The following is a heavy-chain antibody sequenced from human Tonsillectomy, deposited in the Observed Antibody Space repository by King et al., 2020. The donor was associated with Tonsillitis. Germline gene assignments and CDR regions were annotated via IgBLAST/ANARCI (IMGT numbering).Heavy chain of an antibody. CDR2: ISSSDSYI. CDR1: GFIFSTYS. Sequence: VQLVESGGGLVKPGGSLRLSCAASGFIFSTYSMNWVRQAPGKGLEWVSSISSSDSYIYYADSVKGRFTISRDNAKNSLYLQMNSLRAEDTAVYYCARDSGREQLVLFPDYWGQGPLVTVSS. D-gene: IGHD6-6*01. CDR3: ARDSGREQLVLFPDY. V-gene: IGHV3-21*01. J-gene: IGHJ4*02.